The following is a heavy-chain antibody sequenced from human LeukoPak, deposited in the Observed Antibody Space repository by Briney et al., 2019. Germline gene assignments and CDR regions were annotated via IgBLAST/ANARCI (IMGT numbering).Heavy chain of an antibody. CDR1: GFTFSNKE. CDR3: ARVAIVVVVAATYFDY. CDR2: ISSSSSYI. J-gene: IGHJ4*02. V-gene: IGHV3-21*01. D-gene: IGHD2-15*01. Sequence: PGGSLRLSCTGSGFTFSNKEMNWVRQAPGKGLEWVSSISSSSSYIYYADSVKGRFTISRDNAKNSLYLQMNSLRAEDTAVYYCARVAIVVVVAATYFDYWGQGTLVTVSS.